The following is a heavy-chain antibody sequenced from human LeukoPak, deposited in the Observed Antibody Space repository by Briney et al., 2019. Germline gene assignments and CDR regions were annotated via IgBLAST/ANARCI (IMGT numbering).Heavy chain of an antibody. Sequence: PGGSLRLSCAASGFTFSSYWMHWVRQAPGKGLVWVSRINSDGSSTSYADSVKGRYTISRDNAKNTLYLQMNSLRAEDTAVYYCAKVLVYYDSSGYYPPFDYWGQGTLVTVSS. CDR1: GFTFSSYW. CDR3: AKVLVYYDSSGYYPPFDY. J-gene: IGHJ4*02. V-gene: IGHV3-74*01. CDR2: INSDGSST. D-gene: IGHD3-22*01.